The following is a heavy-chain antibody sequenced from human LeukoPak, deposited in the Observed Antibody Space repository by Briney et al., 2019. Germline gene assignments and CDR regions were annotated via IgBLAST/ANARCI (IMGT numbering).Heavy chain of an antibody. Sequence: GGSLRLSCAASGFTFSSYTMNWVRQAPGKGLEWVSSISSSSSYIYYADSVKGRFTISRDSAKNSLYLQMISLRAEDTAVYYCARSAYGSGDGMDVWGQGTTVTVSS. CDR3: ARSAYGSGDGMDV. CDR2: ISSSSSYI. V-gene: IGHV3-21*01. D-gene: IGHD3-10*01. J-gene: IGHJ6*02. CDR1: GFTFSSYT.